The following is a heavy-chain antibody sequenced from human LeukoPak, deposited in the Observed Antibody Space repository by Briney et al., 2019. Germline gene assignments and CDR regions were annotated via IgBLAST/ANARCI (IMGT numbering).Heavy chain of an antibody. J-gene: IGHJ4*02. CDR2: IIPIFGTA. CDR1: GGTFSSYD. Sequence: SVTVSCKAPGGTFSSYDISWVRQAPGQGLEWMGGIIPIFGTANYAQKFQDRVTITTDQSTSTAYMELSSLRAEDTAVYYCARGGSTPRPFDYWGQGTLVIVSS. CDR3: ARGGSTPRPFDY. D-gene: IGHD3-16*01. V-gene: IGHV1-69*05.